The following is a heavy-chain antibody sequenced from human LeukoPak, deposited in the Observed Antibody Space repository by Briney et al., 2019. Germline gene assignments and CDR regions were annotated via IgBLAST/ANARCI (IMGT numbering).Heavy chain of an antibody. CDR1: GFTFRYYS. CDR3: ARVVPAAEYYFDY. V-gene: IGHV3-21*01. J-gene: IGHJ4*02. D-gene: IGHD2-2*01. Sequence: GGSLRLSCAGSGFTFRYYSMTWVRQAPGKGLEWVSSISTKSDYIHYADSVKGRFTISRDNANNSVYLQMNSLRAEDTAVYYCARVVPAAEYYFDYWGQGTLVTVSS. CDR2: ISTKSDYI.